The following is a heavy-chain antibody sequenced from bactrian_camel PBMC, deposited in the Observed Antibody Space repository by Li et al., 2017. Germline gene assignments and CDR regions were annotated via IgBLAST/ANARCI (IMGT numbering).Heavy chain of an antibody. Sequence: VQLVESGGGPVQAGGSLGLTCQASGYIRHMGWFREAPGKEREGVAQIDTGVITHYAESVKGRFTISRDNAKNTLYLQLNSLTREDSAMYYCTRETQWVGYYEFAEYWGQGTQVTVSS. V-gene: IGHV3S55*01. J-gene: IGHJ4*01. CDR3: TRETQWVGYYEFAEY. CDR1: GYIRH. CDR2: IDTGVIT. D-gene: IGHD5*01.